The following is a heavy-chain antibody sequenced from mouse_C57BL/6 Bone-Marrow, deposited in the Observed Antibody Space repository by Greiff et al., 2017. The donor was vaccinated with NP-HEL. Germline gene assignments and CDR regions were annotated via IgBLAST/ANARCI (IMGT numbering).Heavy chain of an antibody. CDR2: IWGDGST. CDR3: AKPGLLCPFAY. CDR1: GFSLTSYG. V-gene: IGHV2-3*01. D-gene: IGHD2-1*01. J-gene: IGHJ3*01. Sequence: VKLMESGPGLVAPSQSLSITCTVSGFSLTSYGVSWVRQPPGKGLEWLGVIWGDGSTNYHSALISSLSISKDNSKSQVFLKLNSLQTDDTATYYCAKPGLLCPFAYWGQGTLVTVSA.